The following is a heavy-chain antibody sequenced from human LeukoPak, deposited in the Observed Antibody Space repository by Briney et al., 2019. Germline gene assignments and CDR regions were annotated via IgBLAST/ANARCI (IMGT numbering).Heavy chain of an antibody. D-gene: IGHD4-23*01. V-gene: IGHV1-18*01. CDR3: ARDDGDYGGNPFDY. Sequence: AASVKVSCMASGYTFTSYGINWVRQAPGQGLEWMGWISAYNSNTNCAQKLQGRVTMTRDTSTSTAYMELRSLRSDDTAVYYCARDDGDYGGNPFDYWGQGTLVTVSS. CDR1: GYTFTSYG. J-gene: IGHJ4*02. CDR2: ISAYNSNT.